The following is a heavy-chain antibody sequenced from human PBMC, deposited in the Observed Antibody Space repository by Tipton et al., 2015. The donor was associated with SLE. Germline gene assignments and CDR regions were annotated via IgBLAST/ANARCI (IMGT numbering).Heavy chain of an antibody. CDR3: ARQEGDIVVVPAAISFDY. V-gene: IGHV4-39*01. D-gene: IGHD2-2*02. CDR2: IYYSGST. CDR1: GGSISSSSYY. J-gene: IGHJ4*02. Sequence: TLSLTCTVSGGSISSSSYYWGWIRQPPGKGLEWIGSIYYSGSTYYNSSLKSRVTISVDTSKNQFSLKLSSVTAADTAMYYCARQEGDIVVVPAAISFDYWGQGTLVTVSS.